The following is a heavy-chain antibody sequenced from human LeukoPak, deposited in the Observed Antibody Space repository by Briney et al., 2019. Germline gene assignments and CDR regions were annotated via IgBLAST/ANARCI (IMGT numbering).Heavy chain of an antibody. D-gene: IGHD4-17*01. CDR2: IYYSGST. V-gene: IGHV4-59*01. J-gene: IGHJ5*02. CDR3: ARDQARDYGDYWSWFDP. CDR1: GGSISSYY. Sequence: PSETLSPTCTVSGGSISSYYWSWIRQPPGKGLEWIGYIYYSGSTNYNPSLKSRVTISVDTSKNQFSLKLSSVTAADTAVYYCARDQARDYGDYWSWFDPWGQGTLVTVSS.